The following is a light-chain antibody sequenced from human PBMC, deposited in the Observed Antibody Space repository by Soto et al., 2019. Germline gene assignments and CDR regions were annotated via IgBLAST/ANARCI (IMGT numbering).Light chain of an antibody. J-gene: IGLJ3*02. CDR2: ENN. V-gene: IGLV1-51*02. Sequence: QSVLTQPPSVSAAPGQKVTISCSGSSSNIGNNYVSWYQQLPGTAPKLLICENNKRPSGIPDRFSGSKSGTSATLGITGLQTGDEADYYCGTWDSSLSAKVFGGGTKVTVL. CDR1: SSNIGNNY. CDR3: GTWDSSLSAKV.